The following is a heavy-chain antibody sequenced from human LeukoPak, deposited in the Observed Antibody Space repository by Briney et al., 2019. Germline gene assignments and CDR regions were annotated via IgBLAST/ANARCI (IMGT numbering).Heavy chain of an antibody. CDR2: INHSGST. V-gene: IGHV4-34*01. CDR1: GGSFSGYY. Sequence: SEPLSLTCAVYGGSFSGYYWSCLRQPPGKGLGWIGEINHSGSTNYNPSLKSRVTISVDTSKNQFSLQLSSVTAADTAVYYCARDPRIVRGNYWGQGTLVTVSS. D-gene: IGHD1-26*01. J-gene: IGHJ4*02. CDR3: ARDPRIVRGNY.